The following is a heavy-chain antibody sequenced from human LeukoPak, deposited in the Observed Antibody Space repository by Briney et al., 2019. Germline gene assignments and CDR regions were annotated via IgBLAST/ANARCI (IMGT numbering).Heavy chain of an antibody. J-gene: IGHJ4*02. CDR1: GYTFTSYG. D-gene: IGHD2-15*01. Sequence: ASVKVSCKASGYTFTSYGISWVRQAPGQGLEWMGWISAYNGNTNYAQKLQGRVTMTTDTSTSTAYMELRSLRSDGTAVYYCARDQGGGYCSGGSCYSLAYWGQGTLVTVSS. CDR3: ARDQGGGYCSGGSCYSLAY. CDR2: ISAYNGNT. V-gene: IGHV1-18*01.